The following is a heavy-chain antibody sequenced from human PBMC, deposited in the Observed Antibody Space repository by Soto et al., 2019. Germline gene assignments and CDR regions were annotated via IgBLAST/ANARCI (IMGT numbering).Heavy chain of an antibody. V-gene: IGHV1-2*04. Sequence: ASVKVSCKASGYTFTGYYMHWVRQAPGQGLEWMGWINPNSGGTNYAQKFQGWVTMTRDTSISTAYMELSRLRSDDTAVYCCARDPYCSSTSCYAFDIWGQGTMVTVSS. CDR2: INPNSGGT. J-gene: IGHJ3*02. CDR1: GYTFTGYY. CDR3: ARDPYCSSTSCYAFDI. D-gene: IGHD2-2*01.